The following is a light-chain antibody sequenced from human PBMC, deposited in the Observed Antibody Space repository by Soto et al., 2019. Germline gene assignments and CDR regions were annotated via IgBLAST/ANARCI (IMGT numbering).Light chain of an antibody. J-gene: IGLJ1*01. CDR2: EGS. CDR1: TDGFETYNQ. V-gene: IGLV2-23*01. Sequence: QSVLPQPASLSGSPGQSITISCSGTTDGFETYNQFSWYQQHPGKAPKILIYEGSKRPSGLGDRFSGSNSCTTDYLTIPQLPAEDEADYCCSSYVGDSAYAFGTGTKVTVL. CDR3: SSYVGDSAYA.